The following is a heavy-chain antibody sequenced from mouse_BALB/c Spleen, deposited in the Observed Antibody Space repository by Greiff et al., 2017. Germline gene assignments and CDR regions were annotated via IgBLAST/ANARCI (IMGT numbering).Heavy chain of an antibody. CDR2: IDPENGNT. CDR3: AINYGSSYAYWYCDV. D-gene: IGHD1-1*01. CDR1: GFNIKDYY. V-gene: IGHV14-1*02. Sequence: VQLQQSGAELVRPGALVKLSCKASGFNIKDYYMHWVKQRPEQGLEWIGWIDPENGNTIYDPKFQGKASITADTSSNTAYLQLSSLTSEDTAVYYCAINYGSSYAYWYCDVWGAGTTVTVSS. J-gene: IGHJ1*01.